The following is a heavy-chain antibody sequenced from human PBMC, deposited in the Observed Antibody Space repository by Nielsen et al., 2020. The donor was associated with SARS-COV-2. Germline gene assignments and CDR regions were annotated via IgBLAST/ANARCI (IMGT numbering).Heavy chain of an antibody. CDR2: IWYDGSNK. D-gene: IGHD2-2*01. J-gene: IGHJ5*02. V-gene: IGHV3-33*01. Sequence: GESLKISCAASGFTFSSYGMHWVRQAPGKGLEWVAVIWYDGSNKYYADSVKGRFTISRDNSKNTLYLQMNSLRAEDTAVYYCARDQAVMGDIVVVPAFPWGQGTLVTVSS. CDR3: ARDQAVMGDIVVVPAFP. CDR1: GFTFSSYG.